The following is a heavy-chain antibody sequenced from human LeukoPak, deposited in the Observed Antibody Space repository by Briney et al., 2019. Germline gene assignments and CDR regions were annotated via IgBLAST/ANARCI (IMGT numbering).Heavy chain of an antibody. Sequence: GGSLRLSCAASGFTFSSYWMSWVRQAPGKGLVWVANVKQDGSERYYVGSVRGRFTISRDNAKNSLYLQMNSLRAEDTAVYYCAREGAYYLDSWGQGTQVAVSS. D-gene: IGHD4/OR15-4a*01. CDR2: VKQDGSER. CDR1: GFTFSSYW. J-gene: IGHJ4*02. CDR3: AREGAYYLDS. V-gene: IGHV3-7*01.